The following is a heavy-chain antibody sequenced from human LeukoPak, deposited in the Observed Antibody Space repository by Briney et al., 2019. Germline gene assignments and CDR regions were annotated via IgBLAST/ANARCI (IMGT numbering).Heavy chain of an antibody. CDR3: ARDLGQQLAFYYYYYMDV. CDR2: INPNSGGT. Sequence: ASVKVSCKACGYTFTGYYMHWVRQAPGQGLEWMGWINPNSGGTNYAQKFQGRVTMTRDTSISTAYMELSRLRSDDTAVYYCARDLGQQLAFYYYYYMDVWGKGTTVTVSS. V-gene: IGHV1-2*02. J-gene: IGHJ6*03. CDR1: GYTFTGYY. D-gene: IGHD6-13*01.